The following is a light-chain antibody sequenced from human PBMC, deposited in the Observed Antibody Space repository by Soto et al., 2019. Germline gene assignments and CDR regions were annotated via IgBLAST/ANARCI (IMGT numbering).Light chain of an antibody. CDR3: AAWDDSLNGVV. V-gene: IGLV1-44*01. CDR1: SSNIGSNT. Sequence: SVLNQPPSASGTPGQRVTISCSGSSSNIGSNTVNWYQQLPGTAPKLLIYSNNQRPSGVPDRFPGSKSGTSASLAISGRQSEDEADYYCAAWDDSLNGVVFGGGTKVTVL. J-gene: IGLJ2*01. CDR2: SNN.